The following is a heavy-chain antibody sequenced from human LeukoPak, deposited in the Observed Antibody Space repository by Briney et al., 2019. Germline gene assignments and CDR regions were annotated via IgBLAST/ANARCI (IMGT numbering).Heavy chain of an antibody. J-gene: IGHJ4*02. D-gene: IGHD2-2*02. Sequence: SETLSLTCSVSSGFISSYYWTWIRQSPGKGLEWIGYIYYTGSTSYNPSLQSRVTISVDTSKNQFSLKMNSLTAADTAVYYCARGRSIPDYWGQGTLVTVSS. CDR3: ARGRSIPDY. CDR2: IYYTGST. CDR1: SGFISSYY. V-gene: IGHV4-59*08.